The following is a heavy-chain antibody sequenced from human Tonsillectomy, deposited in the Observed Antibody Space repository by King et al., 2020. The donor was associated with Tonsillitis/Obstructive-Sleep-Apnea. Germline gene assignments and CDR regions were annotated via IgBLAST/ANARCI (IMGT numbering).Heavy chain of an antibody. J-gene: IGHJ4*02. CDR3: ARGAEGVYYYDSSGYYNY. CDR2: INHSGST. D-gene: IGHD3-22*01. Sequence: VQLQQWGAGLLKPSETLSLTCAVYGGSFSGYYWSWIRQPPGKGLEWIGEINHSGSTNYNPSLKSRVTISVVTSKNQFSLKLSSVTAADTAVYYCARGAEGVYYYDSSGYYNYWGQGTLVTVSS. CDR1: GGSFSGYY. V-gene: IGHV4-34*01.